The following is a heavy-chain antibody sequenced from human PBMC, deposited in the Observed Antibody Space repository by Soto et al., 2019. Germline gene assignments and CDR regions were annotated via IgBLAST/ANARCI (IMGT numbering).Heavy chain of an antibody. D-gene: IGHD5-12*01. CDR1: GGSINTFY. CDR3: AREGSYSAYNFAHGIQLWSFDF. V-gene: IGHV4-4*07. CDR2: IFSSGST. J-gene: IGHJ4*02. Sequence: SETLSLSCTVSGGSINTFYWSWVRQPAGKGLEWIGRIFSSGSTSFNPSLESRVAMSVDTSKNHFSLNLSSVTAADMAVYYCAREGSYSAYNFAHGIQLWSFDFWGQGALVTVSS.